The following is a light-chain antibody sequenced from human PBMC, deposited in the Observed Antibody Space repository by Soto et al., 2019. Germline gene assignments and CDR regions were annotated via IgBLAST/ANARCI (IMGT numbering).Light chain of an antibody. CDR1: QNIRTY. J-gene: IGKJ4*01. CDR3: LQHNSYPLT. CDR2: SAS. Sequence: DIQMTQSPYSLSASVGDRVTITCRASQNIRTYLNWYQQKPGRAPKLLIHSASNLQNGVPSRFSGSASGTEFTLTISSLQPEDFATYYCLQHNSYPLTFGGGTKVDIK. V-gene: IGKV1-17*01.